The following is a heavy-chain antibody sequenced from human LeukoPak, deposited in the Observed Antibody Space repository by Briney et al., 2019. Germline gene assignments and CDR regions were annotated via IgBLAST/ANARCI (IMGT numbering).Heavy chain of an antibody. CDR2: ISYDGSNK. J-gene: IGHJ4*02. V-gene: IGHV3-30*18. CDR1: GFTFSSYG. D-gene: IGHD3-9*01. CDR3: AKGPNYDILTGYMTPFDY. Sequence: PGGSLRLSCAASGFTFSSYGMHWVRQAPGKGLEWVAVISYDGSNKYYADSVKGRFTISRDNSKNTLYLQMNSLRAEDTAVYYCAKGPNYDILTGYMTPFDYWGQGTLVTASS.